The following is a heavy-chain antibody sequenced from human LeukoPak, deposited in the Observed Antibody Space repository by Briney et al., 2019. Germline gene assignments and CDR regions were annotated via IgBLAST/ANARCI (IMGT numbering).Heavy chain of an antibody. D-gene: IGHD2-2*01. V-gene: IGHV4-34*01. Sequence: SETLSLTCAVYGGSFSGYYWSWIRQPPGKGLEWIGEITHSGSTNYNPSLKSRVTISVDTSKNQFSLKLSSVTAADTAVYYCARGRGKCSSTSCPHYYYMDVWGKGTTVTVSS. CDR3: ARGRGKCSSTSCPHYYYMDV. J-gene: IGHJ6*03. CDR1: GGSFSGYY. CDR2: ITHSGST.